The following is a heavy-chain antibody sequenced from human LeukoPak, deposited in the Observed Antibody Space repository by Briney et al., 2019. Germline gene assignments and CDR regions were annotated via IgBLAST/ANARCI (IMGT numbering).Heavy chain of an antibody. D-gene: IGHD3-10*01. CDR1: GFTFSSYA. Sequence: SGGSLRLSCAASGFTFSSYAMHWVRQAPGKGLEWVAVISYDGSNKYYADSVKGRFIISRDNSKNTLYLQMNSLRAEDTAVYYCITMVRGVIEDDAFDIWGQGTMVTVSS. J-gene: IGHJ3*02. CDR3: ITMVRGVIEDDAFDI. CDR2: ISYDGSNK. V-gene: IGHV3-30-3*01.